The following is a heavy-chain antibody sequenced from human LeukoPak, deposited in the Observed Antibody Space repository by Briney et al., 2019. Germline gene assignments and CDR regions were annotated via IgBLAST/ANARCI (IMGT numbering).Heavy chain of an antibody. Sequence: PGRSLRLSCAASGFTFSSYGMHWVRQAPGKGLEWVAVIWYDGSNKYYADSVKGRFTISRDNSKNTLYLQMNSLRAEDTAVYYCARDRGAYYYDSSGPEGQWGQGTLVTASS. CDR1: GFTFSSYG. V-gene: IGHV3-33*01. J-gene: IGHJ4*02. CDR2: IWYDGSNK. D-gene: IGHD3-22*01. CDR3: ARDRGAYYYDSSGPEGQ.